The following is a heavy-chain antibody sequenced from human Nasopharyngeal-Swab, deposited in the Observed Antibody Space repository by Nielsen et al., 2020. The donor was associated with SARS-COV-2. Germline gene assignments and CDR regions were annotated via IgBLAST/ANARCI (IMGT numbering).Heavy chain of an antibody. CDR3: AGTFGEGHDYYYYGMDV. V-gene: IGHV3-33*01. CDR1: GFTFSSYG. J-gene: IGHJ6*02. Sequence: GESLKISCAASGFTFSSYGMHWVRQAPGKGLEWVAVIWYDGSNKYYADSVKGRFTISRDNSKNTLYLQMNSLRAEDTAVYYCAGTFGEGHDYYYYGMDVWGQGTTVTVSS. D-gene: IGHD3-10*01. CDR2: IWYDGSNK.